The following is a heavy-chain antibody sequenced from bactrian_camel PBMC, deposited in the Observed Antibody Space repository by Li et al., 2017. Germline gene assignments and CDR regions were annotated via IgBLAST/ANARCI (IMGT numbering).Heavy chain of an antibody. CDR1: GFTFSSTY. V-gene: IGHV3-2*01. J-gene: IGHJ4*01. CDR3: ATGMGWFDY. Sequence: HVQLVESGGGLVQPGGFLRVGCRASGFTFSSTYMSWVRQVPGKEPEWVSSINSDGLKTFYVDSVKGRFTISRDNSDNRLYLQMDNLKAEDTALYYCATGMGWFDYWGQGTQVTVS. CDR2: INSDGLKT. D-gene: IGHD3*01.